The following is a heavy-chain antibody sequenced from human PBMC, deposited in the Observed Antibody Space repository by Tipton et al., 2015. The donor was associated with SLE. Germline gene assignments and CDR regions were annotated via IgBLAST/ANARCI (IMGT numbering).Heavy chain of an antibody. CDR3: ARLSGDGTDYQGCFDP. V-gene: IGHV4-34*01. Sequence: TLSLTCAVYDDSVSGYHWSWIRQPPGKGLEWIGEINHSGDTAYNPSLKSRVTMSIDTSNNQFSLRLTSVTAADTAVYYCARLSGDGTDYQGCFDPWGQGTLVTVSS. D-gene: IGHD2-8*02. CDR2: INHSGDT. J-gene: IGHJ5*02. CDR1: DDSVSGYH.